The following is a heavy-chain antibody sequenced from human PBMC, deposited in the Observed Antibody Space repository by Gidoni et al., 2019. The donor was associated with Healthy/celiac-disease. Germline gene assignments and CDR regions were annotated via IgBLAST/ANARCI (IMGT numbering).Heavy chain of an antibody. CDR1: GYSLTSYV. J-gene: IGHJ2*01. CDR2: IDPSDSYT. D-gene: IGHD2-21*01. V-gene: IGHV5-10-1*03. CDR3: ARHQYSSFYWYFDL. Sequence: EVQLVQSGAEVKKPGESLRISGKGSGYSLTSYVISWVRQMPGKGLEWMGRIDPSDSYTNYSPSFQGHVTISADKSISTAYLPWSSLKASDTAIYYCARHQYSSFYWYFDLWGRGTLVTVSS.